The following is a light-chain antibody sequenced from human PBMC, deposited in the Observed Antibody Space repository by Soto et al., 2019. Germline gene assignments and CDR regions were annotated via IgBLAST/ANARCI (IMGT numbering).Light chain of an antibody. CDR1: QSVSSNY. V-gene: IGKV3-20*01. J-gene: IGKJ1*01. CDR3: QQYGISPRT. Sequence: EIVLTPSPGTVSLSPGERATFSCRASQSVSSNYLAWYQQKPGQAPRRLIYGAFKRATGIPDRFSGSGSGTDFTLTISRMEPEDFAVYCCQQYGISPRTFGQGTKLDIK. CDR2: GAF.